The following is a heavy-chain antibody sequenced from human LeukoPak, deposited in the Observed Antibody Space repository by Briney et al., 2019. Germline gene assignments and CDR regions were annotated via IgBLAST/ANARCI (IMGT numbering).Heavy chain of an antibody. CDR1: GGTFSIYA. D-gene: IGHD5-18*01. CDR2: IIPIFGTA. CDR3: ARVGYSYGR. Sequence: ASVKVSCKASGGTFSIYAISWVRQVPGQGLEWMGGIIPIFGTANYAQKFQGRVTITADESTSTAYMELSSLRSEDTAVYYCARVGYSYGRWGQGTLVTVSS. J-gene: IGHJ4*02. V-gene: IGHV1-69*13.